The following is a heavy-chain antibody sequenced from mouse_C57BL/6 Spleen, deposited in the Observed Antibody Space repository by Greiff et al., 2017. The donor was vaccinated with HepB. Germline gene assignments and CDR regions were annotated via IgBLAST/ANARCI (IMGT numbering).Heavy chain of an antibody. J-gene: IGHJ2*01. CDR1: GFTFSDYY. Sequence: EVKVVESEGGLVQPGSSMKLSCTASGFTFSDYYMAWVRQVPEKGLEWVANINYDGSSTYYLDSLKSRFIISRDNAKNILYLQMSSLKSEDTATYYCARAGGNYFYFDYWGQGTTLTVSS. V-gene: IGHV5-16*01. CDR3: ARAGGNYFYFDY. D-gene: IGHD2-1*01. CDR2: INYDGSST.